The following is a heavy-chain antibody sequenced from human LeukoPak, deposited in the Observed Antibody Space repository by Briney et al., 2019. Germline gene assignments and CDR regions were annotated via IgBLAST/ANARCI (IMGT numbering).Heavy chain of an antibody. D-gene: IGHD3-10*01. J-gene: IGHJ4*02. CDR3: AKDVGSGSYYNQFLSHPDY. V-gene: IGHV3-64*01. CDR2: ISSNGGST. Sequence: AGGSLRLSCAASGFTFSSYAMHWVRQAPGKGLEYVSAISSNGGSTYYANSVKGRFTISRDNSKNTLYLQMNSLRAEDTAVYYCAKDVGSGSYYNQFLSHPDYWGQGTLVTVSS. CDR1: GFTFSSYA.